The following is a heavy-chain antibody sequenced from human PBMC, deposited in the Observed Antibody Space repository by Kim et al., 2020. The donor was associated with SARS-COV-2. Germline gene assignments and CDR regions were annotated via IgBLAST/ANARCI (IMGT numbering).Heavy chain of an antibody. CDR2: ISSSSSTI. CDR3: ARGSGPRSIVVVVAATFDY. CDR1: GFTFSSYS. Sequence: GGSLRLSCAASGFTFSSYSMNWVRQAPGKGLEWVSYISSSSSTIYYADSVKGRFTISRDNAKNSLYLQMNSLRDEDTAVYYCARGSGPRSIVVVVAATFDYWGQGTLVTVSS. V-gene: IGHV3-48*02. J-gene: IGHJ4*02. D-gene: IGHD2-15*01.